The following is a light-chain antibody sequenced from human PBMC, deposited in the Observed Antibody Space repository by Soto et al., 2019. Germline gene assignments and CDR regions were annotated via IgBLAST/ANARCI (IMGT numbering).Light chain of an antibody. CDR2: DAS. CDR1: QSVSSY. V-gene: IGKV3-11*02. CDR3: QQRNNCTPLT. J-gene: IGKJ4*01. Sequence: EILLTQSPATLSSSPGERATLSCRASQSVSSYLAWYQQKPGQAPRLLIYDASNRAAGIPARFSGSGSGRDLTITISSIKPEDFAAYYCQQRNNCTPLTFGEGTKVEIK.